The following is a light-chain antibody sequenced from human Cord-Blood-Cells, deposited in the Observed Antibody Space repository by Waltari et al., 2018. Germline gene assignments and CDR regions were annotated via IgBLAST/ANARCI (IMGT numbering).Light chain of an antibody. CDR3: MQALQTPWT. CDR2: LGS. J-gene: IGKJ1*01. Sequence: VMTQSPLSLPVTPGEPAAISCRSSQSLLHSNGYNYLDWYLQKPGQSPQLLIYLGSNRASGVPDRFSGSGSGTDFTLKISRVEAEDVGVYYCMQALQTPWTFGQGTKVEIK. CDR1: QSLLHSNGYNY. V-gene: IGKV2-28*01.